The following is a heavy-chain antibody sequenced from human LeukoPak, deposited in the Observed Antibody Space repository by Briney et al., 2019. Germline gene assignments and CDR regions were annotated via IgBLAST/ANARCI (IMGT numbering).Heavy chain of an antibody. V-gene: IGHV3-30-3*01. D-gene: IGHD4-17*01. J-gene: IGHJ4*02. CDR3: ARETGSAVGSTDFDY. CDR2: ISYDGSNK. Sequence: GGSLRLSCVASGFTFSSYAIHWVRQAPGKGLEWVAVISYDGSNKYYADSVKGRFTISRDNSKNTLYLQMNSLRAEDTAVYYCARETGSAVGSTDFDYWGQGTLVTVSS. CDR1: GFTFSSYA.